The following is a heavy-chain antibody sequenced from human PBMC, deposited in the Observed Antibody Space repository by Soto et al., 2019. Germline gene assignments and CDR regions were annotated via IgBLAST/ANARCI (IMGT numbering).Heavy chain of an antibody. CDR1: GGTFSSYA. CDR2: IIPIFGTA. Sequence: QVQLVQSGAEVKKPGSSVKVSCKASGGTFSSYAISWVRQAPGQGLEWMGGIIPIFGTANSAQKFQGRVTITADESTSTAYMELSSLRSEDTAVYYCARPYSRRWTNYYYYGMDVWGQGTTVTVSS. V-gene: IGHV1-69*01. J-gene: IGHJ6*02. D-gene: IGHD6-13*01. CDR3: ARPYSRRWTNYYYYGMDV.